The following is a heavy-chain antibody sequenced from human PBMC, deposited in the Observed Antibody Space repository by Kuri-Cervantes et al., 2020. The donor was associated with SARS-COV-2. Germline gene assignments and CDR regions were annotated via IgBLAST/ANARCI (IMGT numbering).Heavy chain of an antibody. CDR2: ISGSGGGS. CDR3: AKDLGYGGNSAGYGMDV. D-gene: IGHD4-23*01. J-gene: IGHJ6*02. Sequence: GESLKISCAVSGFPFGSYAISWVRQAPGKGLEWVSGISGSGGGSYYADPVMGRFSISRDNSKNTLFLQMNSLRVEDTAVYYCAKDLGYGGNSAGYGMDVWGQGTTVTVSS. V-gene: IGHV3-23*01. CDR1: GFPFGSYA.